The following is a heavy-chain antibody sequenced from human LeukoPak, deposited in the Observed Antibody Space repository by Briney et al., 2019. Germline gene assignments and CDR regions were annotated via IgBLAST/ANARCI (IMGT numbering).Heavy chain of an antibody. Sequence: GESLKISCKGFGYSFINYWIGWVRQMPRKGLEWMGIIYPGDSDTRYSPSFQGQVTISADKSISTAYLQWSSLKASDTAMYYCARIYCSGGSCYSEGIDYWGQGTLVTVSS. CDR1: GYSFINYW. CDR2: IYPGDSDT. J-gene: IGHJ4*02. D-gene: IGHD2-15*01. V-gene: IGHV5-51*01. CDR3: ARIYCSGGSCYSEGIDY.